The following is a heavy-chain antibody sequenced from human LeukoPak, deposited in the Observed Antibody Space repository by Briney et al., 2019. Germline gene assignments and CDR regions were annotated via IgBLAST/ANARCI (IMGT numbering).Heavy chain of an antibody. Sequence: SETLSLTCTVSGDSISNNSWWSSVRPPPGKGLEWIGEIFHSGSTNYNPSLKSRVTISLDKSKNQVALRVDSLTAADTAVYYCAKNAWYCLDYWGQGTLVTVSS. CDR3: AKNAWYCLDY. CDR1: GDSISNNSW. CDR2: IFHSGST. D-gene: IGHD6-13*01. J-gene: IGHJ4*02. V-gene: IGHV4-4*02.